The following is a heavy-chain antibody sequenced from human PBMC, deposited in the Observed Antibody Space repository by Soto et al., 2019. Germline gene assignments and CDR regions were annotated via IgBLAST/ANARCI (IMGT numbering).Heavy chain of an antibody. CDR2: ISGSGGST. CDR3: AKDWRFLEWLFDY. Sequence: EVQLLESGGGLVQPGGSLRLSCAASGFTFSSYAMSWVRQAPGKGLEWVSAISGSGGSTYYADSVKGRFTISRDNSNNTRYRQINSLRAEDTAVYYCAKDWRFLEWLFDYWGQGTLVTVSS. CDR1: GFTFSSYA. J-gene: IGHJ4*02. D-gene: IGHD3-3*01. V-gene: IGHV3-23*01.